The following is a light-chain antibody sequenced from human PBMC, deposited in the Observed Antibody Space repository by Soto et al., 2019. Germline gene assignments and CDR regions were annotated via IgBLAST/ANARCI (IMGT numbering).Light chain of an antibody. J-gene: IGLJ2*01. CDR1: SNDVGGYNF. CDR2: DVS. V-gene: IGLV2-11*01. CDR3: SSYARSYTFV. Sequence: QSALTQPRSVSGSPGQSVTISCTGTSNDVGGYNFVSWYQQHPGKVPKLFIYDVSRRPSGVPDRFSGSKSGNTASLTISGLQAEDEADYYCSSYARSYTFVFGVGTTLTLL.